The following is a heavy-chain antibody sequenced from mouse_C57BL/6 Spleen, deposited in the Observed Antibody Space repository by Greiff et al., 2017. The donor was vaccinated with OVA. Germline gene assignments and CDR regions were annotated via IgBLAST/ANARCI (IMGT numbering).Heavy chain of an antibody. V-gene: IGHV1-81*01. CDR1: GYTFTSYG. J-gene: IGHJ4*01. Sequence: VQLQQSGAELARPGASVKLSCKASGYTFTSYGISWVKQRTGQGLEWIGEIYPRSGNTYYNEKFKGKATLTADKSSSTAYMELRSLTSEDSAVYFCARWGVVVPYAMDYWGQGTSVTVSS. CDR2: IYPRSGNT. D-gene: IGHD1-1*01. CDR3: ARWGVVVPYAMDY.